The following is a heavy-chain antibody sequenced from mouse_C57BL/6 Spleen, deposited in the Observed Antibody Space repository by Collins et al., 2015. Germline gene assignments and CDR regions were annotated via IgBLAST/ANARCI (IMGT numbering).Heavy chain of an antibody. Sequence: QVQLQQPGTELVKPGASVKLSCKASGYTFTSYWMHWVKQRPGQGLEWIGNINPSSGGTSYNEKFKSKATLTVDKSSSTAYMQLSSLTSEDSAVYYCARFLDGYYAFAYWGQGTLVTVSA. D-gene: IGHD2-3*01. V-gene: IGHV1-53*01. CDR1: GYTFTSYW. CDR2: INPSSGGT. CDR3: ARFLDGYYAFAY. J-gene: IGHJ3*01.